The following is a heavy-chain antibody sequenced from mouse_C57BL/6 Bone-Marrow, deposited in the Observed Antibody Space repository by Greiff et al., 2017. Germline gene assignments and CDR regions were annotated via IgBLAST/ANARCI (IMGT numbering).Heavy chain of an antibody. D-gene: IGHD2-5*01. V-gene: IGHV1-80*01. Sequence: QVQLQQSGAELVKPGASVKISCKASGYAFSSYWMNWVKQRPGKGLEWIGQIYPGDGDTNYNGKFKGKATLTADKSSSTAYMQLSSLTSEDSAVYFCARPPYYSNYVGFAYWGQGTLVTVSA. J-gene: IGHJ3*01. CDR1: GYAFSSYW. CDR3: ARPPYYSNYVGFAY. CDR2: IYPGDGDT.